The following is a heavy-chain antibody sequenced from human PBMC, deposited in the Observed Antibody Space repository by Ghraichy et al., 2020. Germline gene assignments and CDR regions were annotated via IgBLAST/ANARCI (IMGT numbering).Heavy chain of an antibody. J-gene: IGHJ3*02. CDR2: IGSSPSYI. CDR3: ARDLLSPSHDAFDM. CDR1: GFSSIHYY. V-gene: IGHV3-21*01. Sequence: GGSLRLSCAAAGFSSIHYYMNWVRQAPGKGLEWVSSIGSSPSYIYYADSVKGRFTISRDDAKNSLYLQMNSLRAEDPAVYYCARDLLSPSHDAFDMWGQGTMVTVSS.